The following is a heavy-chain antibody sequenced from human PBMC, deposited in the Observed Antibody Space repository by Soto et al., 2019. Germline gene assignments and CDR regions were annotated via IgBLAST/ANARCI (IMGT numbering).Heavy chain of an antibody. CDR3: AKYVRAYSSGWYYFDY. Sequence: PGGSLSLSCAASRFTFSTYAMSWVRQAPGKGLEWVSGISGGGGDTSYADSVRGRFTCSRDNSKNTLYLQMNSLRAEDTAVYYCAKYVRAYSSGWYYFDYWGQGTLVTVSS. J-gene: IGHJ4*02. D-gene: IGHD6-19*01. CDR1: RFTFSTYA. CDR2: ISGGGGDT. V-gene: IGHV3-23*01.